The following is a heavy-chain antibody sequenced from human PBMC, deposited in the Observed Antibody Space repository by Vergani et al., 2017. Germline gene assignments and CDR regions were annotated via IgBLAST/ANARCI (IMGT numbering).Heavy chain of an antibody. J-gene: IGHJ6*03. CDR3: ARARLLGPNYYYYYMDV. CDR2: INPNSGGT. V-gene: IGHV1-2*02. CDR1: GYTFTGYY. D-gene: IGHD1-26*01. Sequence: QVQLVQSGAKVKKPGASVKVSCKASGYTFTGYYMHWVRQAPGQGLEWMGWINPNSGGTNYAQKFQGRVTMTRDTSISTAYMELSRLRSDDTAVYYCARARLLGPNYYYYYMDVWGKGTTVTVSS.